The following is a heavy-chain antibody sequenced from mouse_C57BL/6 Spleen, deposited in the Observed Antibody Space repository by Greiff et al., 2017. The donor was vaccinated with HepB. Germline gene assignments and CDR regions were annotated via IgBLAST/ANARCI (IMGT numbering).Heavy chain of an antibody. CDR1: GYTFTDYY. D-gene: IGHD1-1*01. V-gene: IGHV1-19*01. CDR3: ARGYGSSHRYFDV. J-gene: IGHJ1*03. CDR2: INPYNGGT. Sequence: VQLQQSGPVLVKPGASVKMSCKASGYTFTDYYMNWVKQSHGKSLEWIGVINPYNGGTSYNQKFKGKATLTVDKPSSTAYMELNSLTSEDSAVYYCARGYGSSHRYFDVWGTGTTVTVSS.